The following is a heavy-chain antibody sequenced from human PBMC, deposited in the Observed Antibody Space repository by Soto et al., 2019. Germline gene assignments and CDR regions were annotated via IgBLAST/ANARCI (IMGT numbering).Heavy chain of an antibody. J-gene: IGHJ4*02. CDR2: INHSGST. CDR1: GGSFSGYY. Sequence: QVQLQQWGAGLLKPSETLSLTCAVYGGSFSGYYWSWIRQPPGKGLEWIGEINHSGSTNYNPSLKSRVTISVDTSKNQFSLKLSSVTAADTAVYYCARGHTDVKRYLDYGDDGVDYWGQGTLVTVSS. V-gene: IGHV4-34*01. CDR3: ARGHTDVKRYLDYGDDGVDY. D-gene: IGHD4-17*01.